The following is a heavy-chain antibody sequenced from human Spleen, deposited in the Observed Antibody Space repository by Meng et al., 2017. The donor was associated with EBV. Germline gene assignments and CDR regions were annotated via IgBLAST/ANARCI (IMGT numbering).Heavy chain of an antibody. V-gene: IGHV4-59*07. CDR2: IFSTGST. J-gene: IGHJ4*02. CDR1: GGFINGYY. Sequence: PGSGPGLVKPSDTLSLPCIVSGGFINGYYWTWIRQPPGKGLEWIGYIFSTGSTGYRPSLKRRATILVDRSKNQFSLTLTSVTAADTAVYYCARAGDSYDTGYQFDYWGRGTLVTVSS. CDR3: ARAGDSYDTGYQFDY. D-gene: IGHD5-18*01.